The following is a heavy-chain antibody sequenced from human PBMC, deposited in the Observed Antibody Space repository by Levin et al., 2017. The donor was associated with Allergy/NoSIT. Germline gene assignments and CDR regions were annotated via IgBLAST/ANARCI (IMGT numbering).Heavy chain of an antibody. CDR3: ATTGGANERTFDY. J-gene: IGHJ4*02. V-gene: IGHV5-10-1*01. CDR2: IDASDSYT. Sequence: ASVKVSCEGSGYSFSTYWIYWVRQMPGKGLEWVGRIDASDSYTNYSPSFQGHVSISVDKSLSTAYLQWSSLKASDTAIYYCATTGGANERTFDYWGQGTLVTVSS. D-gene: IGHD4/OR15-4a*01. CDR1: GYSFSTYW.